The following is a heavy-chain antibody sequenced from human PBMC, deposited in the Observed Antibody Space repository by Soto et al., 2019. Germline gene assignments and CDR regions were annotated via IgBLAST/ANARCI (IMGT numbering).Heavy chain of an antibody. CDR2: IIPIFGTA. J-gene: IGHJ4*02. CDR3: ARGYITTPDNFDY. Sequence: QVQLVQSGAEVKKPGSSVKVSCKASGGTFISYAISWVRQSPGQGLEWMGGIIPIFGTANYAQKFQGRVTISADESTSTDYMELSSLRSEDTAVYYCARGYITTPDNFDYWGQGTLVTVAS. D-gene: IGHD3-22*01. V-gene: IGHV1-69*01. CDR1: GGTFISYA.